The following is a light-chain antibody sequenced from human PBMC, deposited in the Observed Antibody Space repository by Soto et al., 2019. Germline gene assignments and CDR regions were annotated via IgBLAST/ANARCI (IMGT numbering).Light chain of an antibody. CDR1: RDDVGGYNY. V-gene: IGLV2-14*01. CDR2: EVS. CDR3: SAYTNIGTLV. Sequence: QSALTQPASVSGSPGQSITISCTGTRDDVGGYNYVSWYQQYPGKAPKLMIYEVSYRPSGVSNRFSGSRSGHTASLSISGLQAEDEGDYYCSAYTNIGTLVFGGGTKVTVL. J-gene: IGLJ3*02.